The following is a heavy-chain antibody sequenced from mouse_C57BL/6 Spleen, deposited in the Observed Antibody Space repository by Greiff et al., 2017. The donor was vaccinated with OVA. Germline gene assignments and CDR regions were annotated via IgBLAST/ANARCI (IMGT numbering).Heavy chain of an antibody. Sequence: QVQLQQPGAELVMPGASVKLSCKASGYTFTSYWMPWVKQRPGQGLEWIGEIDPSDSYTNYNQKFKGKSTLTVDKSSSTAYMQLSSLTSEDSAVYYCARYYGSSWYFDVWGTGTTVTVSS. V-gene: IGHV1-69*01. CDR2: IDPSDSYT. J-gene: IGHJ1*03. CDR3: ARYYGSSWYFDV. CDR1: GYTFTSYW. D-gene: IGHD1-1*01.